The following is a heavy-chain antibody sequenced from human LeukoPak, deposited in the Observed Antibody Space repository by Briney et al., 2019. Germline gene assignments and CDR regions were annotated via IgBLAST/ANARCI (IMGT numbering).Heavy chain of an antibody. CDR1: GFTFSDYE. D-gene: IGHD3-16*01. V-gene: IGHV3-48*03. CDR3: AVGGGY. J-gene: IGHJ4*02. Sequence: GGSLRLSCAASGFTFSDYEMNWVRQAPGKGLEFASFISSSGSPTYYADSVKGRFTISRDNAKNSLFLQMNSLRAEDTAVYYCAVGGGYWGQGTLVTVSS. CDR2: ISSSGSPT.